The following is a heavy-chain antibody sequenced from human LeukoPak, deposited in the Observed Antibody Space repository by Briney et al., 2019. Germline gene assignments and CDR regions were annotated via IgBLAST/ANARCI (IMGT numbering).Heavy chain of an antibody. D-gene: IGHD1-26*01. CDR2: ISNDGSNK. Sequence: GRSLRLSCAASGFTFSSYAMHWVRQAPGKGLEWVAVISNDGSNKYYADSVKGRFTISRDNSKNTLYVQMNSLRAEDTAVYYCAKETGRWELEWGQGTLVTVSS. V-gene: IGHV3-30*04. J-gene: IGHJ4*02. CDR3: AKETGRWELE. CDR1: GFTFSSYA.